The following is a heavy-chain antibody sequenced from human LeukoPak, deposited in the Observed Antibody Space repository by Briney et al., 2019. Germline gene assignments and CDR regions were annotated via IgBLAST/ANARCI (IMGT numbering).Heavy chain of an antibody. CDR1: RFTFSSDG. J-gene: IGHJ6*02. D-gene: IGHD3-22*01. Sequence: PGGSLRLSCAASRFTFSSDGMHWVRQAPGKGLEWVAVISYDGSNKYYADSVKGRFTISRDNSKNTLHLQMNSLRAEDTAVYYCAKDPYYYDSSASSGMDVWGQGTTVTVSS. CDR3: AKDPYYYDSSASSGMDV. V-gene: IGHV3-30*18. CDR2: ISYDGSNK.